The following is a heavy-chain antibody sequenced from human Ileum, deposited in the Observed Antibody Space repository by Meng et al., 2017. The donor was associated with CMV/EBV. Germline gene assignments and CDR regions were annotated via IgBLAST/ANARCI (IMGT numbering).Heavy chain of an antibody. D-gene: IGHD3-10*01. Sequence: KASGYNFTNYYMHWVRQAPGQGLEWMGIINPSGGGTTYAQKFQGRVTMTRDTSTGTVYMELSSLRSEDTAVYYCARETTDGSTLDYWGQGTLVTVSS. CDR1: GYNFTNYY. CDR2: INPSGGGT. J-gene: IGHJ4*02. CDR3: ARETTDGSTLDY. V-gene: IGHV1-46*01.